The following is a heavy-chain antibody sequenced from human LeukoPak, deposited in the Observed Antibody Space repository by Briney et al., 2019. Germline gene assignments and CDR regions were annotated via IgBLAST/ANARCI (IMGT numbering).Heavy chain of an antibody. CDR3: AREVSVGATIDY. D-gene: IGHD1-26*01. J-gene: IGHJ4*02. CDR1: GFTFSSYW. Sequence: PGGSLRLSCAASGFTFSSYWMHWVRQAPGKGLVWVSRINSGGSSTSYADSVKGRFTISRDNAKNTLYLQMNSLRAEDTAVYYCAREVSVGATIDYWGQGTLVTVSS. CDR2: INSGGSST. V-gene: IGHV3-74*01.